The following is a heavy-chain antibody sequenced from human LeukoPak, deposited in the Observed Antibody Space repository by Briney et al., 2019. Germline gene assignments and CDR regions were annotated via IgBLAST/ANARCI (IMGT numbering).Heavy chain of an antibody. CDR2: IYYSGTT. Sequence: SETLSLTCTVSGGSISSYYWSWIRQPPGKGLEWIGYIYYSGTTNYNTSLKSRVTISVDTSKNQFSLKLSSVTAADTAVYYCARGVYIAAAQYAYWGQGTLVTVSS. CDR3: ARGVYIAAAQYAY. CDR1: GGSISSYY. D-gene: IGHD6-13*01. J-gene: IGHJ4*02. V-gene: IGHV4-59*01.